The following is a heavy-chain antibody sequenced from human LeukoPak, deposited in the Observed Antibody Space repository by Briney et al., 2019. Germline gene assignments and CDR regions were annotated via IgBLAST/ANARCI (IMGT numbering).Heavy chain of an antibody. CDR3: ARDFYDTSGYYYDY. J-gene: IGHJ4*02. Sequence: GGSLRLSCAASGFTFSRYSMNWVRQAPGKGLEWVSSISGSSSSYIYYADSLKGRFTISRDNAKNSLYLQMNSLRAEGTAVYYCARDFYDTSGYYYDYWGQGTLVTVSS. CDR2: ISGSSSSYI. V-gene: IGHV3-21*01. D-gene: IGHD3-22*01. CDR1: GFTFSRYS.